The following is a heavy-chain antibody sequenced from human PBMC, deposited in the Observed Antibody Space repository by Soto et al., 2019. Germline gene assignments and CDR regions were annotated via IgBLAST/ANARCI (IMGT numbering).Heavy chain of an antibody. V-gene: IGHV3-23*01. Sequence: ETLSLTCTVSGASISSGNYYWNWVRQAPGKGLEWVSAISGSDGSTYYADSVKGRFTISRYNAKNSLYLQMNSLRAEDTAVYYCTRETNQHPPMDFGYWGQGTLVT. J-gene: IGHJ4*02. CDR2: ISGSDGST. D-gene: IGHD2-2*01. CDR3: TRETNQHPPMDFGY. CDR1: GASISSGNYY.